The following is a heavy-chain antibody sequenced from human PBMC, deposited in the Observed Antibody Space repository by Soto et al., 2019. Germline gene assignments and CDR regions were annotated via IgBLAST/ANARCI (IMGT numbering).Heavy chain of an antibody. Sequence: GESLKISCKGSGYSFTSYWIGWVRQMPGKGLEWMGIIYPGDSDTRYSPSFQGQVTISADKSISTAYLQWSSLKASDTAMYYCARHVSYYYDSSGYTPIYYYYGMDVWGQGTTVTVSS. D-gene: IGHD3-22*01. V-gene: IGHV5-51*01. J-gene: IGHJ6*02. CDR1: GYSFTSYW. CDR2: IYPGDSDT. CDR3: ARHVSYYYDSSGYTPIYYYYGMDV.